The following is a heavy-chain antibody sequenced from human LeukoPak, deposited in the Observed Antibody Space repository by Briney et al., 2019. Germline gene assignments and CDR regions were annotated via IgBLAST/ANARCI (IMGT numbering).Heavy chain of an antibody. D-gene: IGHD2-2*01. CDR3: ARAFLGYCSSTSCSTYDAFDI. Sequence: GESLKISCKGSGYSFTSYWIGWVRQMPGKGLEWMGIIYPADSDTRYSPSFQGQVTISADKSISTAYLQWSSLKASDTAMYYCARAFLGYCSSTSCSTYDAFDIWGQGTMVTVSS. V-gene: IGHV5-51*01. CDR2: IYPADSDT. CDR1: GYSFTSYW. J-gene: IGHJ3*02.